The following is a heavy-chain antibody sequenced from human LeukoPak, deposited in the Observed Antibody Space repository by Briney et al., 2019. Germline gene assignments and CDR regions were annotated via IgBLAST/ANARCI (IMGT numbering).Heavy chain of an antibody. CDR3: ARELLWFGALLFDY. J-gene: IGHJ4*02. Sequence: GASVKVSCKASGYTFTSYAMHWVRQAPGQRLEWMGWINAGNGNTKYSQKFQGRVTITRDTSASTAYMELSSLRSEDTAVYYCARELLWFGALLFDYWGQGTLVTVSS. CDR1: GYTFTSYA. V-gene: IGHV1-3*01. D-gene: IGHD3-10*01. CDR2: INAGNGNT.